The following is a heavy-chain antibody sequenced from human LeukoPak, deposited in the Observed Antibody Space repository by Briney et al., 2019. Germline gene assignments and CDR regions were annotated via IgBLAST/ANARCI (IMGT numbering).Heavy chain of an antibody. CDR2: ISGRSNNT. J-gene: IGHJ4*02. Sequence: GGSLRLSCAASGFIFSNYAMYWVRQAPGKGLEWVSAISGRSNNTYYADSVKGRFTISRDSSKNTLYLQMNSLRADDTAVYYSAKWGDYDVLTGYYVSDFWGQGTLVTVSS. V-gene: IGHV3-23*01. CDR1: GFIFSNYA. CDR3: AKWGDYDVLTGYYVSDF. D-gene: IGHD3-9*01.